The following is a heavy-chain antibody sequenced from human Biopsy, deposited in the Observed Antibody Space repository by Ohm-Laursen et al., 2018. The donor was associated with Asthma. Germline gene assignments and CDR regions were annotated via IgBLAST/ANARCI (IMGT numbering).Heavy chain of an antibody. Sequence: SVKVSCNTSGYTFNSAGITWVRQAPGQGLEWMGWISVYNGNTKVAQKLQDRVAMITDTSTSTAYMELRSLRSDDTAVYFCARAVDYSHYYGIDVWGQGTAVTVS. V-gene: IGHV1-18*01. CDR2: ISVYNGNT. CDR3: ARAVDYSHYYGIDV. CDR1: GYTFNSAG. D-gene: IGHD3-10*01. J-gene: IGHJ6*02.